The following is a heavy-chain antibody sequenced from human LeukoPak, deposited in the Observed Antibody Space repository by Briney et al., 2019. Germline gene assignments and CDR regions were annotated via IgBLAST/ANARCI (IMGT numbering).Heavy chain of an antibody. V-gene: IGHV5-51*01. Sequence: GESLKISCKGSGYSFTSYWIGWVRQMPGEGLELVGIIYPGDSDTRYSPSFQGQVTISADKSISTAYLQWSSLKASDTAMYYCARSPSGVAVAGTTYFDYWGQGTLVTVSS. D-gene: IGHD6-19*01. CDR3: ARSPSGVAVAGTTYFDY. J-gene: IGHJ4*02. CDR1: GYSFTSYW. CDR2: IYPGDSDT.